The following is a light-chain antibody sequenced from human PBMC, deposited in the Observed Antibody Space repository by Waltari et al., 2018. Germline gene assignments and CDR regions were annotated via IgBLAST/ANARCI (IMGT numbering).Light chain of an antibody. J-gene: IGLJ3*02. V-gene: IGLV3-19*01. CDR3: LSRDSSSTRV. Sequence: SSELTQDPAVSVALGQTVRITCQGDSLRRYYASWYQQRPGQAPFLVLYGHDNRPSGIPDRFSGSHSGNTASLTITRAQAEDAGVYYCLSRDSSSTRVFGGGTTLTV. CDR1: SLRRYY. CDR2: GHD.